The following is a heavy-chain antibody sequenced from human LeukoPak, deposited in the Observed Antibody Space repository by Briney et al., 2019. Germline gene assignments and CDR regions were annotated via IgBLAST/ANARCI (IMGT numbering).Heavy chain of an antibody. CDR2: INHSGST. CDR1: GGSFSGYY. D-gene: IGHD3-16*01. Sequence: SETLSLTCAVYGGSFSGYYWSWIRQPPGKGLEWIGEINHSGSTNYNPSLKSRVTISVDTSKNQFSLKLSSVTAAETAVYYCARETAGGGYDYWGEGTLVTVSS. V-gene: IGHV4-34*01. CDR3: ARETAGGGYDY. J-gene: IGHJ4*02.